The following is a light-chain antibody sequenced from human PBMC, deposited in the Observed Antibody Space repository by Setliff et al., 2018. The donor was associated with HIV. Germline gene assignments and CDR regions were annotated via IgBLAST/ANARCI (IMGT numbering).Light chain of an antibody. CDR2: DVS. CDR3: NSFTNTSGRV. CDR1: SSDVGRYNF. V-gene: IGLV2-14*03. Sequence: QSVLTQPASVSGSPGQSITISCTGTSSDVGRYNFVSWYQQHPGKVPKLLISDVSNRPSGVSDRFSGSKSGNTASLTISGLRTEDEADYYCNSFTNTSGRVVGTGTKVTVL. J-gene: IGLJ1*01.